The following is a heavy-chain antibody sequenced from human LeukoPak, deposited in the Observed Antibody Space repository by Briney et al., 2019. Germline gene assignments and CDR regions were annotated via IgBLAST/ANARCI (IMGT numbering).Heavy chain of an antibody. V-gene: IGHV3-23*01. D-gene: IGHD5-24*01. Sequence: GGSLRLSCAASGFTFSSYGMNWVRQAPGKGLEWVSGIIPSGHTTYYADSVRGRFTISRDNSRNTLYLQMNSLRAEDTAVYYCAKDDRWLQFCCWGQGTLVTVSA. CDR3: AKDDRWLQFCC. CDR2: IIPSGHTT. CDR1: GFTFSSYG. J-gene: IGHJ4*02.